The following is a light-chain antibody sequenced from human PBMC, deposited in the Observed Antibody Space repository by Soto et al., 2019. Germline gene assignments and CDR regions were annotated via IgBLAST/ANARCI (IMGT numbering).Light chain of an antibody. V-gene: IGLV2-14*01. J-gene: IGLJ3*02. CDR1: SSDIGGYKY. CDR2: EVS. Sequence: QSALTQPASVSGSPGQSITISCTGTSSDIGGYKYVSWYQQYPGKAPKLMIFEVSSRPSGVSNRFSGSKSGNTASLTISGLQAEDEADYYCSSYTSGSTSWVFGGGTKVTVL. CDR3: SSYTSGSTSWV.